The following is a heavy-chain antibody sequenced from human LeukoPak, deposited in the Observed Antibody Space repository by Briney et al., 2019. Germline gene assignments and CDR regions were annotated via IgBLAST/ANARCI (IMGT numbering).Heavy chain of an antibody. D-gene: IGHD5-24*01. CDR2: ISYDGSNK. CDR3: ARETPSGWPLDI. CDR1: GFTFSSYA. Sequence: PGGSLRLSCAASGFTFSSYAMHWVRQAPGKGLEWEAVISYDGSNKYYADSVKGRFTISRDNSKNTLYLQMNSLRAEDTAVYYCARETPSGWPLDIWGQGTMVTVSS. J-gene: IGHJ3*02. V-gene: IGHV3-30-3*01.